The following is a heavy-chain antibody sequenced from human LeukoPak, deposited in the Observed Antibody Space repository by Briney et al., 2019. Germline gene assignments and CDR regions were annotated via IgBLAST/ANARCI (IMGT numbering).Heavy chain of an antibody. CDR3: AKAGISSSSLYWFDP. Sequence: PGGSLRLSCAASGFTFSSYAMSWVRQAPGKGLEWVSAISGSGGSTYYADSVKGRFTISGDNSKNTLYLQMNSLRAEDTAVYYCAKAGISSSSLYWFDPWGQGTLVTVSS. D-gene: IGHD6-6*01. V-gene: IGHV3-23*01. CDR1: GFTFSSYA. J-gene: IGHJ5*02. CDR2: ISGSGGST.